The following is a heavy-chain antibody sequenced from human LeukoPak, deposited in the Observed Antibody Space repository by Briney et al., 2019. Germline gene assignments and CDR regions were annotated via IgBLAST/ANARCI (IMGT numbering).Heavy chain of an antibody. Sequence: SETLSLTCAVYGGSFSSNYWSWIRQPPGKGLEWIGEINHSGGTKYNPSLKSRVTISVDTSKNQFSLKLSSVTAADTAMYYCARRNDKYSSGWYENWFDPWGQGTLVTVSS. CDR2: INHSGGT. CDR1: GGSFSSNY. CDR3: ARRNDKYSSGWYENWFDP. J-gene: IGHJ5*02. D-gene: IGHD6-19*01. V-gene: IGHV4-34*01.